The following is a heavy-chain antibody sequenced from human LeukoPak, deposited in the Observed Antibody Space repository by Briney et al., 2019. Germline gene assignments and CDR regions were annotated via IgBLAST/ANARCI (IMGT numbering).Heavy chain of an antibody. CDR2: IIPIFGTA. CDR3: ARERRGGSYFTEKRLDH. Sequence: SVKVSCKASGGTFSNYAISWVRQAPGQGLEWMGAIIPIFGTANYAQKFQGRVTITADESTGTAYMELSSLRSEDTAVYYCARERRGGSYFTEKRLDHWGQGTLVTVSS. CDR1: GGTFSNYA. J-gene: IGHJ4*02. V-gene: IGHV1-69*13. D-gene: IGHD1-26*01.